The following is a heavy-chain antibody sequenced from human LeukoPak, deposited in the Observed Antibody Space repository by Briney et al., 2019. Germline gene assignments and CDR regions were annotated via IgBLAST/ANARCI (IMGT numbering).Heavy chain of an antibody. J-gene: IGHJ4*02. CDR1: GFTFSSYA. CDR2: ISSNGGST. V-gene: IGHV3-64D*06. Sequence: GGSLRLSCSASGFTFSSYAMHWVRQAPGKGLEYVSAISSNGGSTYYADSVKGRFTISRDNSRNTLYLQMSSLRAEDTAVYYCVKDPTYYYGSGSSYFDYWGQGTLVTVSS. D-gene: IGHD3-10*01. CDR3: VKDPTYYYGSGSSYFDY.